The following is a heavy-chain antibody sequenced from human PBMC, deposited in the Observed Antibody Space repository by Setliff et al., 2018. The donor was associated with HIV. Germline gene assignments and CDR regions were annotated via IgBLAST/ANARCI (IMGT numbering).Heavy chain of an antibody. D-gene: IGHD6-6*01. CDR3: ATRPRIAARPFDY. J-gene: IGHJ4*02. CDR2: IFHSGDT. CDR1: GVSVGSGDHY. Sequence: SETLSLTCSVSGVSVGSGDHYWHWIHQHPEKTLEWIGYIFHSGDTYYNPSLKGRISMSVDTSQNQFSLELTSLTAADTAVYYCATRPRIAARPFDYWGQGMLVTV. V-gene: IGHV4-31*03.